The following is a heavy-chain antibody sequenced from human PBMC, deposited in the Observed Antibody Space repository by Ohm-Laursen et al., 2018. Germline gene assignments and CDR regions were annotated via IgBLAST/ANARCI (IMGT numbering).Heavy chain of an antibody. V-gene: IGHV4-39*07. J-gene: IGHJ4*02. CDR3: AKTRWDYYDSSGYYPLDY. D-gene: IGHD3-22*01. CDR2: IYYSGST. CDR1: GGSISSSSYY. Sequence: SETLSLTCTVSGGSISSSSYYWGWIRQPPGKGLEWIGSIYYSGSTNYNPSLKSRVTISVDTSKNQFSLKLSSVTAADTAVYYCAKTRWDYYDSSGYYPLDYWGQGTLVTVSS.